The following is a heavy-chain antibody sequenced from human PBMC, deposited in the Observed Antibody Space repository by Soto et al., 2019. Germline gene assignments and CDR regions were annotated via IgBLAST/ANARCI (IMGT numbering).Heavy chain of an antibody. Sequence: GASVKVSCKASGYTFTSYYMHWVRQAPGQGLEWMGIINPSGGSTSYAQKFQGRVTMTRDTSTSTVYMELSSLRSEDTAVYYCAKRGWSDAFDIWGQGTMVTVSS. V-gene: IGHV1-46*01. CDR3: AKRGWSDAFDI. CDR1: GYTFTSYY. D-gene: IGHD6-19*01. J-gene: IGHJ3*02. CDR2: INPSGGST.